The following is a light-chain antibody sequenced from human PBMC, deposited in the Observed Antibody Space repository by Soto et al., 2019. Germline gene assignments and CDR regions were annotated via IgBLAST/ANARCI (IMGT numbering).Light chain of an antibody. CDR2: GAS. J-gene: IGKJ1*01. CDR1: QSVSNN. V-gene: IGKV3-15*01. Sequence: IVMTQSPATLSVSPGERATLSCRVSQSVSNNLAWYQQKPGQAPRLLIYGASSRATGIPARFSGSGSGTQFTLTISSLQSEDFAVYYCQQYNNWPPWTFGQGTKVEIK. CDR3: QQYNNWPPWT.